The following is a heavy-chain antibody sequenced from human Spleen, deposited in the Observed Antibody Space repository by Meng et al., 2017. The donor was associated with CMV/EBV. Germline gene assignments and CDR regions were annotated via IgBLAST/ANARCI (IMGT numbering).Heavy chain of an antibody. CDR3: VRPRYEHHHYGLDV. CDR2: TSFDGSNK. CDR1: GFTFSNYA. V-gene: IGHV3-30*04. J-gene: IGHJ6*02. Sequence: GESLKISCAASGFTFSNYAMHWVRQAPGKGLEWVAVTSFDGSNKFYADFVKGRFTVSRDNSQNTLVLQMYSLTSEDSAVYQCVRPRYEHHHYGLDVWGQGTTVTVSS. D-gene: IGHD1-14*01.